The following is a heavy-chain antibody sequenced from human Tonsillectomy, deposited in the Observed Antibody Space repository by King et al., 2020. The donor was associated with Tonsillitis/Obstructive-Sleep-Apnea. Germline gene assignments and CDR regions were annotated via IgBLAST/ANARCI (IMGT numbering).Heavy chain of an antibody. CDR3: ARGACISCYKYYGVDV. J-gene: IGHJ6*02. CDR2: VIPFLGTT. CDR1: GGTSSSYG. Sequence: QLVQSGAEVKKPGSSVKVSCKASGGTSSSYGISWVRQAPGQGLEWMGGVIPFLGTTNYAQKFQGRVTITADKSTSTVYMELSSLRSEDTAVYYCARGACISCYKYYGVDVWGQGTTVTVSS. V-gene: IGHV1-69*10. D-gene: IGHD2-2*02.